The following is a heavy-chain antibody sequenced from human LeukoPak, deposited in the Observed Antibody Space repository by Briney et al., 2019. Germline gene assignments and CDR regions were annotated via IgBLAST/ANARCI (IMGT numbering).Heavy chain of an antibody. J-gene: IGHJ4*02. CDR3: ARVRTVAGSPLGY. CDR2: INPNSGGT. V-gene: IGHV1-2*02. D-gene: IGHD6-19*01. CDR1: GYTFTGYY. Sequence: ASVKVSCKASGYTFTGYYMHWVRQAPGQGLEWMGWINPNSGGTNYAQKFQGRVTMTRDTSNSTAYMELSRLRSDDTAVYYCARVRTVAGSPLGYWGQGTLVTVSS.